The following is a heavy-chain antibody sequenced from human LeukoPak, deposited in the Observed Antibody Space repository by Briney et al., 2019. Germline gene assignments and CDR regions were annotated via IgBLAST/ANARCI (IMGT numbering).Heavy chain of an antibody. J-gene: IGHJ5*02. CDR2: INWNGGST. Sequence: GGSLRLSCAASGFTFDDYGMSWVRQAPGKGLEWVAGINWNGGSTGYADSVKGRFTISRDNAKNSLYLQVNSLRAEDTALYYCARVWATVTTNWFDPWGQGTLVTVSS. CDR1: GFTFDDYG. V-gene: IGHV3-20*04. D-gene: IGHD4-17*01. CDR3: ARVWATVTTNWFDP.